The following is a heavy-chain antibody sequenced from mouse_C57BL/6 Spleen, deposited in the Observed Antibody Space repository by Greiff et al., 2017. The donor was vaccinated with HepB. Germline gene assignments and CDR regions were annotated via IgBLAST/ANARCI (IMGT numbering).Heavy chain of an antibody. V-gene: IGHV1-42*01. CDR2: INPSTGGT. CDR3: ARSPRSTVVAFGD. CDR1: GYSFTGYY. J-gene: IGHJ2*01. D-gene: IGHD1-1*01. Sequence: VQLQQSGPELVKPGASVKISCKASGYSFTGYYMNWVKQSPEKSLEWIGEINPSTGGTTYNQKFKAKATLTVDKSSSTAYMQRKSLTSEDSAVYYWARSPRSTVVAFGDWGEGTTLTVSS.